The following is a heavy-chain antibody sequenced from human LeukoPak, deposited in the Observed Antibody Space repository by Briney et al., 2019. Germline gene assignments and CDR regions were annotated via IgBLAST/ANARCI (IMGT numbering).Heavy chain of an antibody. J-gene: IGHJ6*02. Sequence: SETLSLTCTVSGGSISSYYWSWIRQPPGKGLEWIGYIYYSGSTNYNPSLKSRVTISVDTSKNQFSLKPSSVTAADTAVYYCASLAVATPYYYYGMDVWGQGTTVTVSS. D-gene: IGHD6-19*01. CDR2: IYYSGST. CDR3: ASLAVATPYYYYGMDV. CDR1: GGSISSYY. V-gene: IGHV4-59*01.